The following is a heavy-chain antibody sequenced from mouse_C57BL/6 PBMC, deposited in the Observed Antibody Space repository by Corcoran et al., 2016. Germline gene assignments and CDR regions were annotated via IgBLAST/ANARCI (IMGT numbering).Heavy chain of an antibody. D-gene: IGHD2-5*01. J-gene: IGHJ2*01. V-gene: IGHV1-55*01. CDR3: ARDSNYPYYFDY. CDR1: GYTFTRYW. Sequence: QVQLQQPGAELVKPGASVKMSCKASGYTFTRYWITWVKQRPGQGLEWIGDIYPGSGSTNYNEKFKSKATLTVDTSSSTAYMQLSSLTSEDSAVYYCARDSNYPYYFDYWGQGTTLTVSS. CDR2: IYPGSGST.